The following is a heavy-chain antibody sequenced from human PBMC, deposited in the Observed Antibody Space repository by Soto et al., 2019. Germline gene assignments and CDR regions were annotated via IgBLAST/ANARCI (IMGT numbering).Heavy chain of an antibody. V-gene: IGHV4-4*02. J-gene: IGHJ4*02. CDR2: IFHDGTA. CDR1: GVSISSGNW. CDR3: ARDLGGPYDSSGYYSDSGFDY. Sequence: PSETLSLTCAVSGVSISSGNWWTWVRQSPQRGLEYIGEIFHDGTANYYPSFERRVAISVDTSKNQFSLKLTSVTAADTAVYYCARDLGGPYDSSGYYSDSGFDYWGQGTLVTVSS. D-gene: IGHD3-22*01.